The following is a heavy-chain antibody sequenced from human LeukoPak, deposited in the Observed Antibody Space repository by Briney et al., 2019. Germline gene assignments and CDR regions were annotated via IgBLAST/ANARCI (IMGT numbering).Heavy chain of an antibody. V-gene: IGHV3-48*04. Sequence: GGSLRLSCAASGFTFSTFSMNWVRQAPGKGLEWVSYISSGGSTIYYADSVKGRFTISRDNARNPLYLQMNSLRAEDTAVYYCARDKYMDVWGKGTTVTVSS. CDR2: ISSGGSTI. J-gene: IGHJ6*03. CDR3: ARDKYMDV. CDR1: GFTFSTFS.